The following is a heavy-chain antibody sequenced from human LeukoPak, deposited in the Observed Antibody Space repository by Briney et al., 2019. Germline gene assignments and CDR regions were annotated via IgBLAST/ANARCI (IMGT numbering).Heavy chain of an antibody. V-gene: IGHV4-61*02. D-gene: IGHD3-22*01. CDR2: ICTSGST. CDR3: ARDDYYYDSSAFDI. Sequence: PSQTLSLTCTVSGGSISSGSYYWSWIRQPAGKGLEWIGRICTSGSTNYNPSLKSRVTISVDTSKNQFSLKLSSVTAADTAVYYCARDDYYYDSSAFDIWGQGTMVTVSS. J-gene: IGHJ3*02. CDR1: GGSISSGSYY.